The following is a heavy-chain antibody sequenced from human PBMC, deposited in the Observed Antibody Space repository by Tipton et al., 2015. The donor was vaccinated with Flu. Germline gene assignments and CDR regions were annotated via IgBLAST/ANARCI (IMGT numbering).Heavy chain of an antibody. CDR1: GYILTDYY. Sequence: QSGPEVKKPGASVKVSCKASGYILTDYYIHWVRQAPGQGLEWMGWINPDSGDTSYARQFRGRVTMTRDTPITTAYMELSSLKSDDTAVYFCARDRDGSSSRFWYFDLWGRGTLVTVSS. CDR2: INPDSGDT. D-gene: IGHD6-6*01. J-gene: IGHJ2*01. V-gene: IGHV1-2*02. CDR3: ARDRDGSSSRFWYFDL.